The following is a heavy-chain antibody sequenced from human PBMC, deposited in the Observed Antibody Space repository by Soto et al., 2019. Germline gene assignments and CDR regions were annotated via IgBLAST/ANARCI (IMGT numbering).Heavy chain of an antibody. V-gene: IGHV4-39*07. CDR1: GGSISSSSYY. Sequence: SETLSLTCTVSGGSISSSSYYWGWIRQPPGKGLEWIGSIYYSGSTYYNLPLKSRVTISVDTSKNQFSLKLNSVTAADTAVYYCARHVNLPLAGTGFDSWGRGTRVTVS. J-gene: IGHJ4*02. D-gene: IGHD6-19*01. CDR2: IYYSGST. CDR3: ARHVNLPLAGTGFDS.